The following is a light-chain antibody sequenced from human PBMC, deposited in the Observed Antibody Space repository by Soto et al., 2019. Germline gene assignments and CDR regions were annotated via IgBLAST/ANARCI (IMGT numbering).Light chain of an antibody. V-gene: IGKV3-11*01. CDR2: DAS. CDR1: QSISSH. Sequence: IVLTQSPATLSLSPGERATLSCRASQSISSHLAWYQQKPGQAPRLLMYDASNRATGILARFSGSGSGTDFTLTISSLEPEEFAVYYCQQRSNWPLTFGGGTKVEIK. CDR3: QQRSNWPLT. J-gene: IGKJ4*01.